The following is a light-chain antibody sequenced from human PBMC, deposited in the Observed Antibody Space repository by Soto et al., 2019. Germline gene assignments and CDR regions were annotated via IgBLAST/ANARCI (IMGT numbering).Light chain of an antibody. CDR3: LQDYNYPRT. CDR2: AAS. CDR1: QGIRND. Sequence: AIHITQSPSSLSASVGDRVTLTWGASQGIRNDLGWYQQKPGKAPKLLIYAASSLQSGVPSRFSGSGSGTDFTLTISSLQPEDFATYYCLQDYNYPRTFGQGTKVDIK. J-gene: IGKJ1*01. V-gene: IGKV1-6*01.